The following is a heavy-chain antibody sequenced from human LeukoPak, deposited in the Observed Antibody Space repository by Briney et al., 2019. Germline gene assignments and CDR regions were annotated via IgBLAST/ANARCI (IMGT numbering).Heavy chain of an antibody. V-gene: IGHV4-34*01. CDR3: ARRFSSGWYQNFDY. Sequence: SETLSLTCAVYGGSFSGYYWSWIRQSPGKGLEWIGEINHSGSTNYNPSLKSRVTISVDTSKNQFSLKLSSVTAADTAVYYCARRFSSGWYQNFDYWGQGTLVTVSS. D-gene: IGHD6-19*01. CDR2: INHSGST. J-gene: IGHJ4*02. CDR1: GGSFSGYY.